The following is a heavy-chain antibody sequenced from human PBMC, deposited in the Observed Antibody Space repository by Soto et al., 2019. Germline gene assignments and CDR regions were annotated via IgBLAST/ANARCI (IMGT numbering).Heavy chain of an antibody. CDR2: ISYDGSNK. V-gene: IGHV3-30-3*01. J-gene: IGHJ6*02. D-gene: IGHD2-21*01. Sequence: VQLVESGGGLVQPGGSLRLSCAASGFTFSSYAMHWVRQAPGKGLEWVAVISYDGSNKYYADSVKGRFTISRDNSKNTLYLQMNSLRAEDTAVYYCARDRGAYGLGGMDVWGQGTTVTVSS. CDR1: GFTFSSYA. CDR3: ARDRGAYGLGGMDV.